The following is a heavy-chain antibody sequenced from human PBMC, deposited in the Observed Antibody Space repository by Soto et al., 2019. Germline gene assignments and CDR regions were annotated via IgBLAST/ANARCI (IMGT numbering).Heavy chain of an antibody. D-gene: IGHD4-17*01. CDR1: GGSISSGGYY. J-gene: IGHJ4*02. CDR2: IYYSGST. V-gene: IGHV4-31*03. Sequence: PSETLSLTCTVSGGSISSGGYYWSWIRQHPGKGLEWIGYIYYSGSTYYNPSLKSRVTISVDTSKNQFSLKLSSVTAADTAVYYCARGPSPTMTRYYFDYWGQGTLVTVS. CDR3: ARGPSPTMTRYYFDY.